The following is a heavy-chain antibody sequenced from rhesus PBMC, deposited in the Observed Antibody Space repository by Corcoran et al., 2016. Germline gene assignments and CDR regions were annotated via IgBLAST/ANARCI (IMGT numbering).Heavy chain of an antibody. CDR3: ARDDV. V-gene: IGHV3-119*01. Sequence: EVQLVESGGGLVQPGESLRLSCASSGFTFSSYWWYWVLQAAGKGVEWVTRISNDGRSTRYADAVKGRFTISRENAKKSLYLQMNSLRAEDTAVYYCARDDVWGPGVLVTVSS. J-gene: IGHJ5-1*01. CDR1: GFTFSSYW. CDR2: ISNDGRST.